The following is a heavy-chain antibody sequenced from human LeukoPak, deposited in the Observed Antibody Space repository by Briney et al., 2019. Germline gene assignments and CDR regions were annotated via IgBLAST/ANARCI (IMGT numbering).Heavy chain of an antibody. D-gene: IGHD3-16*01. J-gene: IGHJ6*02. CDR1: GYTFPIYG. CDR3: GRLPWGKYGMDV. CDR2: ISAYNGKT. Sequence: GASVKVYCKASGYTFPIYGISWVRQAPGQGLAWMGWISAYNGKTNYAQKLQGRVTMTTDTSTSTAYMELRSLRSDDTGVYYCGRLPWGKYGMDVWGQGTTVTVSS. V-gene: IGHV1-18*01.